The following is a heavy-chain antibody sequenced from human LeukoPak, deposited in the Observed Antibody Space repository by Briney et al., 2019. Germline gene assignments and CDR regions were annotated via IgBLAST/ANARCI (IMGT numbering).Heavy chain of an antibody. Sequence: PSETLSLTCTVSGGSISDYYWTWIRQPAGKGLEWIGRIHTTGSTNYNPSLKSRVTMSVDMSKNQFPLKLSSVTAADTAVYYCARDPDPPSWGQGTLVTVSS. CDR1: GGSISDYY. CDR2: IHTTGST. J-gene: IGHJ4*02. CDR3: ARDPDPPS. V-gene: IGHV4-4*07.